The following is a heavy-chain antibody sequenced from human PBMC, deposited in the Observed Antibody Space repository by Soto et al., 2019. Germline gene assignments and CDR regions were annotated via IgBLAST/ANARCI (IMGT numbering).Heavy chain of an antibody. Sequence: AGGSLRLSCAASGFTFNNFAMIWVRQAPGKGLEWVSAISGSGSYTYYADSVKGRFTISRDNAKNSLYLQMNSLRAEDTAVYYCARVKGIAVAHKHLDYWGQGTLVTVSS. D-gene: IGHD6-19*01. J-gene: IGHJ4*02. CDR2: ISGSGSYT. V-gene: IGHV3-21*01. CDR3: ARVKGIAVAHKHLDY. CDR1: GFTFNNFA.